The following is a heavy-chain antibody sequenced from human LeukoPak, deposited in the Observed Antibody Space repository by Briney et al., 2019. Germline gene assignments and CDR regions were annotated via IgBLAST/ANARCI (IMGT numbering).Heavy chain of an antibody. V-gene: IGHV3-21*01. Sequence: PGGSLRLSCAASGFTFSSYSMNWVRQAPGKGLEWVSSISSSSSYIYYADSVKGRFTISRDNAKNSLYLQMNSLRAEDTAVYYCAIKRGIAENWFDPWGQGTLVTVSS. CDR1: GFTFSSYS. J-gene: IGHJ5*02. CDR2: ISSSSSYI. D-gene: IGHD6-13*01. CDR3: AIKRGIAENWFDP.